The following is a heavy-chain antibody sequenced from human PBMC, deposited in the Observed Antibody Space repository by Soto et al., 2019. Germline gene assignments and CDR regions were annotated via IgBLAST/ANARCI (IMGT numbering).Heavy chain of an antibody. CDR2: ISAYNGNT. CDR1: GYTFTSYG. CDR3: ARTPAPTGFPYYYYGMDV. Sequence: QVQLVQSGAEVKKPGASVKVSCKASGYTFTSYGISWVRQAPGQGLEWMGWISAYNGNTNYAQKLQGRVTMTTDTTTSTAYMELRSLRSDDTAVYYCARTPAPTGFPYYYYGMDVWGQGTTVTVSS. D-gene: IGHD6-25*01. J-gene: IGHJ6*02. V-gene: IGHV1-18*01.